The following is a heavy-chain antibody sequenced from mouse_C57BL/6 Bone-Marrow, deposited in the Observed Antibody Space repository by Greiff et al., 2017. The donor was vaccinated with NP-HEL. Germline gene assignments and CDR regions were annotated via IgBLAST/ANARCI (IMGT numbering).Heavy chain of an antibody. CDR3: ARNGYYVAWFAY. CDR2: IYPGSGST. Sequence: QVQLKQSGAELVKPGASVKMSCKASGYTFTSYWITWVQQRPGQGLEWIGDIYPGSGSTNYNEKFKSKATLTVDTSSSTAYMQLSSLTSEDSAVYYCARNGYYVAWFAYWGQGTLVTVSA. CDR1: GYTFTSYW. J-gene: IGHJ3*01. D-gene: IGHD2-3*01. V-gene: IGHV1-55*01.